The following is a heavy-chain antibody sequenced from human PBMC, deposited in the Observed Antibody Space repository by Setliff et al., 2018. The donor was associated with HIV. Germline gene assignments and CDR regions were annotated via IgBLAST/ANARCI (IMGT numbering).Heavy chain of an antibody. D-gene: IGHD6-19*01. J-gene: IGHJ6*03. CDR3: AKGVAGLQYYYYYMDV. CDR2: ITHSGST. Sequence: SETLSLTCAVYGGSFSGYYWTWIRQPPGKGLEWIGEITHSGSTNYNPSLETRVTISVDTSKNQFFLKLSSVTAADTAVYYCAKGVAGLQYYYYYMDVWGKGTTVTVSS. V-gene: IGHV4-34*01. CDR1: GGSFSGYY.